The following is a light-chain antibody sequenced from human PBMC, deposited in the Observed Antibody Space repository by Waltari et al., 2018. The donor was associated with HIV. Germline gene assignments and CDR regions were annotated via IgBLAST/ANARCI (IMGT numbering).Light chain of an antibody. Sequence: EIVMTQSPATLSMSPGERGTLSCRASQSVSSNLAWYQQKPGQAPRLLIYASSTRATGIPARFSGSGSGTEFTLTISSLQSEDFAVYYCQQYKDWPLTFGGGTKVEIK. CDR2: ASS. CDR1: QSVSSN. J-gene: IGKJ4*01. V-gene: IGKV3-15*01. CDR3: QQYKDWPLT.